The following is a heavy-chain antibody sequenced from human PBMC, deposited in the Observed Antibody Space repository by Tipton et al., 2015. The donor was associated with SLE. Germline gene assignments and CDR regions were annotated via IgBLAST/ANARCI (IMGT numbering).Heavy chain of an antibody. Sequence: LRLSCAVYGGSFSGYYWSWIRQPPGKGLEWIGEINHSGSTNYNPSLKSRVTISVDTSKNQFSLKLSSVTAADTAVYYCARGGSSSPAPYYYYYMDVWGKGTTVTVSS. CDR2: INHSGST. D-gene: IGHD6-13*01. CDR1: GGSFSGYY. CDR3: ARGGSSSPAPYYYYYMDV. V-gene: IGHV4-34*01. J-gene: IGHJ6*03.